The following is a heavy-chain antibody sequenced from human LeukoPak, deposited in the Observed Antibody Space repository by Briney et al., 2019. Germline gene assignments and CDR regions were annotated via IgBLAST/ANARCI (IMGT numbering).Heavy chain of an antibody. D-gene: IGHD3-22*01. Sequence: GGSLRLSCAASGFTFSSYWMHWVRQAPGKGLVWVSRINSDGSSTSYADSVKGRFTISRDNSKNTLYLQMNSLRAEDTAVYYCAKDFSRRITMIVVASDYWGQGTLVTVSS. V-gene: IGHV3-74*01. CDR2: INSDGSST. CDR3: AKDFSRRITMIVVASDY. CDR1: GFTFSSYW. J-gene: IGHJ4*02.